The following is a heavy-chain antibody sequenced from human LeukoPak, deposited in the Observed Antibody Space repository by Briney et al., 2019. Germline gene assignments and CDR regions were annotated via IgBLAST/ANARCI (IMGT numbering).Heavy chain of an antibody. CDR2: IYYRGST. CDR3: ARLVGCSSTSCQYYFDY. J-gene: IGHJ4*02. V-gene: IGHV4-31*03. Sequence: SQTLSLTCTVSGDSISGGGYYWSRIRQHPGKGLEWIGYIYYRGSTYYNPSLKSRVTISVDTSKNQFSLKLSSVTAADTAVYYCARLVGCSSTSCQYYFDYWGQGTPVTVSS. D-gene: IGHD2-2*01. CDR1: GDSISGGGYY.